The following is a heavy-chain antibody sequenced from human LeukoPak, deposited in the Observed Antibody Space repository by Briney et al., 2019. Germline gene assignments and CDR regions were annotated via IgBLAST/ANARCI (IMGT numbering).Heavy chain of an antibody. J-gene: IGHJ4*02. Sequence: GRSLRLSCAASGFTFSSYAMHWVRQAPGKGLEWVSYISSSGSSLHYADSVKGRFTISRDNAKNSLYLQMNSLRAEGTAVYYCARVARQGYDFWSGLVDYWGQGTLVTVSS. CDR2: ISSSGSSL. CDR1: GFTFSSYA. D-gene: IGHD3-3*01. V-gene: IGHV3-48*04. CDR3: ARVARQGYDFWSGLVDY.